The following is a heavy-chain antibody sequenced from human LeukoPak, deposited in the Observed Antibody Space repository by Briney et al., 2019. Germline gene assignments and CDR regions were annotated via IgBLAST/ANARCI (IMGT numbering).Heavy chain of an antibody. V-gene: IGHV3-23*01. CDR2: ISGSGGST. Sequence: GGSLRLSCGAFGFTFSSYAMSWVRQAPGKGLEWVSAISGSGGSTYYADSVRGRFTISRDNSKNTLYLQMNSLRAEDTAVYYCAKYTNSYYYYGMDVGGQGTTVTVSS. D-gene: IGHD2-2*02. CDR1: GFTFSSYA. CDR3: AKYTNSYYYYGMDV. J-gene: IGHJ6*02.